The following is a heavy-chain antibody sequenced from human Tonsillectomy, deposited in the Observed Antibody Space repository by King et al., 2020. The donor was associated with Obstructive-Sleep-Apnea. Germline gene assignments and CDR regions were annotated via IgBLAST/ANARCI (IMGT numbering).Heavy chain of an antibody. CDR3: ARDPTYYYDSSGYYPSAFDI. J-gene: IGHJ3*02. D-gene: IGHD3-22*01. V-gene: IGHV1-46*01. Sequence: QLVQSWAEVKKPGASVKVSCKASGYTFTSYYMPWVRQAPGQGLEWMGIINPSGGSTSYAQKFPGRVTMTRDTSTSTVYMELSSLRSEDTAVYYCARDPTYYYDSSGYYPSAFDIWGQGTMVTVSS. CDR2: INPSGGST. CDR1: GYTFTSYY.